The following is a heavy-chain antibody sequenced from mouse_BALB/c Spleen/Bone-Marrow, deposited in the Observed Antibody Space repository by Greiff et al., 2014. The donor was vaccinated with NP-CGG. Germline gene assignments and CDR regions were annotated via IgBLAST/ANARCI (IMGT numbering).Heavy chain of an antibody. V-gene: IGHV4-1*02. J-gene: IGHJ3*01. CDR1: GFDFSRYW. D-gene: IGHD2-3*01. CDR3: ARLGYYGGFAY. Sequence: EVKLQESGGGLVQPGGSLKLSCAASGFDFSRYWMSWVRKAPGKGLEWIGEINPDSSTINYTPSLKDKFIISRDNAKNTLYLQVSKVRSEDTALYYCARLGYYGGFAYWGQGTLVTVSA. CDR2: INPDSSTI.